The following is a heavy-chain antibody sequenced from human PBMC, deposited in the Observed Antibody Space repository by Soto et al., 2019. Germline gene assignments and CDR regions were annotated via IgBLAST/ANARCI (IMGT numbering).Heavy chain of an antibody. CDR1: GLTFSTSI. CDR3: AREENSSGYAATFQH. Sequence: QVQLVESGGGLVQPGRSLRLSCAASGLTFSTSIMHWVRQAPGKGLEWIAVISGDAISKIYAESVKGRFTLSRDNSKNTVCLEIDSLTAEDTAVYYCAREENSSGYAATFQHRGQGTLISVTA. D-gene: IGHD3-22*01. J-gene: IGHJ1*01. V-gene: IGHV3-30-3*01. CDR2: ISGDAISK.